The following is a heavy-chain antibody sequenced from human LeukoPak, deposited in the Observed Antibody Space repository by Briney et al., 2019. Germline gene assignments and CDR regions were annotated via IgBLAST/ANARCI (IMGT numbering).Heavy chain of an antibody. CDR2: IDTNSGGT. CDR1: GYTFTAYY. CDR3: ASEAFCAGGSCYLHRVAS. Sequence: ASVKVSCKASGYTFTAYYMHWVRQAPGQGLEWMGWIDTNSGGTNYAQKFQGRVTITRDTSNGTAYMELSSLISDDTAVYYCASEAFCAGGSCYLHRVASWGPGTLVTVSS. J-gene: IGHJ4*02. V-gene: IGHV1-2*02. D-gene: IGHD2-15*01.